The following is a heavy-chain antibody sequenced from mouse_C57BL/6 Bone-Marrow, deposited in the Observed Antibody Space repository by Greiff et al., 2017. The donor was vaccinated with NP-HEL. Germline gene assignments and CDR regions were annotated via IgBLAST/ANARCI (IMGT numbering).Heavy chain of an antibody. Sequence: QVQLQQPGAELVKPGASVKMSCKASGYTFTSYWITWVKQRPGQGLEWIGDIYPGSGSTNYNEKFKSKATLTVDSSSSTAYMQRSSLTSEDSAVYDCATTVVAYYYAMDYWGQGTSVTVSS. CDR3: ATTVVAYYYAMDY. D-gene: IGHD1-1*01. V-gene: IGHV1-55*01. J-gene: IGHJ4*01. CDR2: IYPGSGST. CDR1: GYTFTSYW.